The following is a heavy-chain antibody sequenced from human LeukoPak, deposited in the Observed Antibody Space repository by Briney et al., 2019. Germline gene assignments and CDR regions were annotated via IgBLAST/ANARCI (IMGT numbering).Heavy chain of an antibody. CDR1: GGSISTYY. V-gene: IGHV4-59*01. CDR2: IYYSGST. Sequence: PSETLSLTCTVSGGSISTYYGNWIRQAPGKGLEWIGYIYYSGSTNYNPSLKSRVTMSVDTSRNQFSLKLSSVTAADTAVYYCARSPYYDFWSGYSLFDYWGQGTLVTVSS. D-gene: IGHD3-3*01. CDR3: ARSPYYDFWSGYSLFDY. J-gene: IGHJ4*02.